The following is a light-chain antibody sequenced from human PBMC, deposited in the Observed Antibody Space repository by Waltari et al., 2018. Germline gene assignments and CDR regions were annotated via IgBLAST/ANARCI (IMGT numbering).Light chain of an antibody. CDR1: HSAVGSYNF. CDR3: SSYTTSRTYV. V-gene: IGLV2-14*01. J-gene: IGLJ1*01. Sequence: QSALTQPASVSGSPGQSITLSCPGTHSAVGSYNFFSWFQQHPGEAPTLMIYEVTNRPSGVSNRFSGSKSGNTASLIISGLQGEDEADYYCSSYTTSRTYVFGTGTKVTVL. CDR2: EVT.